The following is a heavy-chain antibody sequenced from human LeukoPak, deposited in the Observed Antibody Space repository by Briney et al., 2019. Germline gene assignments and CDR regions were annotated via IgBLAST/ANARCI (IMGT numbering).Heavy chain of an antibody. D-gene: IGHD6-13*01. CDR1: GFTFSNAW. Sequence: GGSLRLSCAASGFTFSNAWMNWVRQAPGKGLEWVSNIGGSVGSMFYAASVKGRFAISRDNSKNTLFLQMNNLRVDDTAVYYCAKRGNSWDLFDYWGQGTLVTVSS. CDR3: AKRGNSWDLFDY. V-gene: IGHV3-23*01. J-gene: IGHJ4*02. CDR2: IGGSVGSM.